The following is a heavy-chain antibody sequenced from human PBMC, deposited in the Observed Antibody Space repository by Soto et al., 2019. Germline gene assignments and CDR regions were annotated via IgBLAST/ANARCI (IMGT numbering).Heavy chain of an antibody. CDR2: ISHAGNKK. CDR1: GLTFSNYG. CDR3: AKDRAVAGRSVAFDY. D-gene: IGHD6-19*01. J-gene: IGHJ4*02. V-gene: IGHV3-30*18. Sequence: QVQLVESGGGVVQPGRSLRLSCAASGLTFSNYGMHWVRQAPGKGLEWVAVISHAGNKKYYADSVKGRFTISRDNSKNTLSLQMNSLRAEDTAVYFCAKDRAVAGRSVAFDYWGQGILVTVSS.